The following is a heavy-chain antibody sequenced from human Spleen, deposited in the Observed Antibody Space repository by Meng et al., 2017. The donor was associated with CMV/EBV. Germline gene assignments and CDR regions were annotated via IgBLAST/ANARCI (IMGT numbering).Heavy chain of an antibody. J-gene: IGHJ6*02. CDR2: IYSGGSST. CDR3: AKGLGRYSSRGYSYYGMDV. V-gene: IGHV3-23*03. CDR1: GFTFSNYA. Sequence: GGSLRLSCAASGFTFSNYAMSWVPQAPGKGLEWVSIIYSGGSSTYYADSVKGRFTISRDNSRNTLYLQMNSLRAEDTAVYYCAKGLGRYSSRGYSYYGMDVWGQGTTVTVSS. D-gene: IGHD6-13*01.